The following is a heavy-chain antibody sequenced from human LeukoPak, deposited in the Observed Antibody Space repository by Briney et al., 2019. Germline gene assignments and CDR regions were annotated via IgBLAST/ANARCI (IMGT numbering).Heavy chain of an antibody. Sequence: ASVKVSCKASGGTFSSYAISWVRQAPRQGLEWMGGIIPIFGTANYAQKFQGRVTITADESTSTAYMELSSLRSEDTAVYYCAREDTPYYYDSSGYYPWYFDYWGQGTLVTVSS. CDR1: GGTFSSYA. D-gene: IGHD3-22*01. J-gene: IGHJ4*02. CDR2: IIPIFGTA. V-gene: IGHV1-69*13. CDR3: AREDTPYYYDSSGYYPWYFDY.